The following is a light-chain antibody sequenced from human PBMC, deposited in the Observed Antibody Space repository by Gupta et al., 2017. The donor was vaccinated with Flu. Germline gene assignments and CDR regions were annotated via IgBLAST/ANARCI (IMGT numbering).Light chain of an antibody. V-gene: IGLV1-47*01. CDR2: RSD. J-gene: IGLJ2*01. Sequence: VPISSSGGSSYIGSTYVHRYQQFPGTAPNLLTSRSDQPPSGVPDRFSGSKSRTSPSLAISGLRSEDEADYHCAAWDDSLIGYAVFGGGTKLTVL. CDR3: AAWDDSLIGYAV. CDR1: SSYIGSTY.